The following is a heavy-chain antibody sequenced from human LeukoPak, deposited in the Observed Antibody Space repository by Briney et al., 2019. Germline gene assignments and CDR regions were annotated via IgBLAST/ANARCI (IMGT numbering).Heavy chain of an antibody. CDR1: GFTFSSYG. CDR2: ISYDGSNK. CDR3: AKDHGAYSSGWSTYYYYYGMDV. D-gene: IGHD6-19*01. Sequence: GGSLRLSCAASGFTFSSYGMHWVCQAPGKGLEWVAVISYDGSNKYYADSVKGRFTISRDNSKNTLYLQMNSLRAEDTAVYYCAKDHGAYSSGWSTYYYYYGMDVWGQGTTVTVSS. J-gene: IGHJ6*02. V-gene: IGHV3-30*18.